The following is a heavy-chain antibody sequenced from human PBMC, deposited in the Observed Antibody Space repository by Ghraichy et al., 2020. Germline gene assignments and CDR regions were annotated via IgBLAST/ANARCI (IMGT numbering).Heavy chain of an antibody. CDR2: LKSEAGGGTR. Sequence: GGSLRLSCAASGFNFPNSWMNWVRQAPGKGLEWVARLKSEAGGGTRDYAAPVKGRFTISRDDSTQTLFLQMNSLKSEDTAIYYCVAIVAGTRSAPYLDWWGQGTLVTVTS. CDR1: GFNFPNSW. CDR3: VAIVAGTRSAPYLDW. D-gene: IGHD2-21*01. V-gene: IGHV3-15*07. J-gene: IGHJ4*02.